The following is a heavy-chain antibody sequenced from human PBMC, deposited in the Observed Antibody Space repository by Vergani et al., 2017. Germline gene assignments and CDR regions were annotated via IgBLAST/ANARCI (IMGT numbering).Heavy chain of an antibody. J-gene: IGHJ6*02. CDR3: ARFRTTDYYYGMDV. CDR2: IYSSGST. Sequence: QVQLQESGPGLVKPSETLSLTCTVSGGSISSYYWSWIRQPPGKGLEWIGYIYSSGSTNYNPSLKSRVTISVDTSKNQFSLKLSSVTAADTAVYYCARFRTTDYYYGMDVWGQGTTVTVSS. V-gene: IGHV4-59*01. CDR1: GGSISSYY. D-gene: IGHD2-2*01.